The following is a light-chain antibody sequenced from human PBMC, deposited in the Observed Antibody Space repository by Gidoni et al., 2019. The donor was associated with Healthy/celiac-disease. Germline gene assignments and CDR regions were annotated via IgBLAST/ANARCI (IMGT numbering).Light chain of an antibody. CDR2: GAS. CDR1: QSVSSN. Sequence: DIVMTQSPATLSVSPGERATLSCRASQSVSSNFAWYQQNPGQAPRLLIYGASTRATGIPASFSGSGSGTEFTLTISSLQSEDCAVYYCQQYNNWPPYTFGHGTKLEIK. J-gene: IGKJ2*01. CDR3: QQYNNWPPYT. V-gene: IGKV3-15*01.